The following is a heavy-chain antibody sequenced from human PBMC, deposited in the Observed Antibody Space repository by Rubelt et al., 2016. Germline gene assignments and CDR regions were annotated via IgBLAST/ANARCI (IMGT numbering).Heavy chain of an antibody. J-gene: IGHJ1*01. CDR2: INAGNGNT. CDR3: ARGEGYFHY. V-gene: IGHV1-3*01. Sequence: QVQLVQSGAEVKKPGASVKVSCKASGYTFTSNAIHWVRQAPGQRLEWMGWINAGNGNTKYSQNVQGRVTITRDPSSSTAHMVLSILSSEDTSVYYCARGEGYFHYWGQGTLVTVSS. CDR1: GYTFTSNA.